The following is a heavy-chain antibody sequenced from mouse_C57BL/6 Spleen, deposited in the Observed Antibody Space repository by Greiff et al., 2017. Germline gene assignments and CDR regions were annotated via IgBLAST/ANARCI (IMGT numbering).Heavy chain of an antibody. CDR1: GYSITSGYY. CDR2: ISYDGSN. V-gene: IGHV3-6*01. Sequence: EVKLVESGPGLVKPSQSLSLTCSVTGYSITSGYYWNWIRQFPGNKLEWMGYISYDGSNNYNPSLKNRISITRDTSKNQFFLKLNSVTTEDTATYYWARDRGYFDVWGTGTTVTVSS. CDR3: ARDRGYFDV. J-gene: IGHJ1*03.